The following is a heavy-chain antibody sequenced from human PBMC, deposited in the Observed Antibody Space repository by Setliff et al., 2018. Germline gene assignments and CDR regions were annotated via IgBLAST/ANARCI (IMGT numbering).Heavy chain of an antibody. CDR1: GYSFTVFG. V-gene: IGHV1-18*01. Sequence: GASVKVSCKTSGYSFTVFGISWVRQAPGQGLEWMGWISPYYGSTNYAQKFQGRVTIITDESTTTAYMELSSLGSEDTAVYYCVREGVDTRSSTDYRYYMDVWGKGTTVTVSS. J-gene: IGHJ6*03. CDR2: ISPYYGST. D-gene: IGHD5-18*01. CDR3: VREGVDTRSSTDYRYYMDV.